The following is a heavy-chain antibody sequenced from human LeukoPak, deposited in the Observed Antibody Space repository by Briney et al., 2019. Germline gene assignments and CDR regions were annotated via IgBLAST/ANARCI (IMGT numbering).Heavy chain of an antibody. CDR1: GYTFTAYY. CDR2: INPNGGGT. J-gene: IGHJ3*02. D-gene: IGHD2-21*01. CDR3: ARDGDGDSHNALDM. V-gene: IGHV1-2*02. Sequence: VASLKLSCTASGYTFTAYYIHWVRLAPGQGLEWMEWINPNGGGTNYAQKFQGRVTMTRDTSISTVYMELTRLRCDDTGVYYCARDGDGDSHNALDMWGQGTKVSVSS.